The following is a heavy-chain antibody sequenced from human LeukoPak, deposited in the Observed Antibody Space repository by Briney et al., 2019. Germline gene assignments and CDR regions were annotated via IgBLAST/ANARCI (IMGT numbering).Heavy chain of an antibody. Sequence: PETLSLTCAVSGYSISSGYYWGWIRQPPGKGLEWIGSIYHSGSTYYNPSLKSRVTISVDTSKNQFSLKLSSVTAADTAVYYCARLHYANYMDVWGKGTTVTVSS. CDR1: GYSISSGYY. J-gene: IGHJ6*03. CDR2: IYHSGST. D-gene: IGHD3-16*01. V-gene: IGHV4-38-2*01. CDR3: ARLHYANYMDV.